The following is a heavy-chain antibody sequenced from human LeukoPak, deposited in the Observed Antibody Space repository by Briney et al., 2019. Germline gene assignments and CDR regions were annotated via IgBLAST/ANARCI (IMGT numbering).Heavy chain of an antibody. Sequence: SETLSLTCTVSGGSISSYYWSWIRQPPGKGLEWMGYIYYSGSTNYNPSLKSRVTISVDTSKNQFSLKLSSVTAADTAVYYCARDQNYYDSSGYYDYWGQGTLVTVSS. CDR2: IYYSGST. V-gene: IGHV4-59*01. D-gene: IGHD3-22*01. CDR3: ARDQNYYDSSGYYDY. J-gene: IGHJ4*02. CDR1: GGSISSYY.